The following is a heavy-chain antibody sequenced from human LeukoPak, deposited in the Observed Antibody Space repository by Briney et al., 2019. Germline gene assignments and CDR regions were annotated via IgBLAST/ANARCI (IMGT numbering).Heavy chain of an antibody. J-gene: IGHJ4*02. D-gene: IGHD3-9*01. CDR1: GFTFDDYA. CDR3: AKDSHFDKVNYFDY. V-gene: IGHV3-9*01. Sequence: PGGSLRLSCAASGFTFDDYAMHWVRQAPGKGLEWVSGISWNSGSIGYADSVKGRFTISRDNAKNSLYLQMNSLRAEDTALSYCAKDSHFDKVNYFDYWGQGTLVTVSS. CDR2: ISWNSGSI.